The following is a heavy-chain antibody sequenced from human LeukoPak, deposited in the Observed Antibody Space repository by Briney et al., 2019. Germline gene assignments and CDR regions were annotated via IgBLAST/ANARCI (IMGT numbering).Heavy chain of an antibody. CDR3: ARDSLYATNWYDP. CDR2: ISHSGST. D-gene: IGHD2-8*01. Sequence: SETLSLTCTVSGGSIKTSYWNWIRQSPGKGLEWIGYISHSGSTNYNPSLESRVTISIDMSKKQFSLKLRSVTAADTAVYYCARDSLYATNWYDPWGQGTLVTVSS. CDR1: GGSIKTSY. J-gene: IGHJ5*02. V-gene: IGHV4-59*01.